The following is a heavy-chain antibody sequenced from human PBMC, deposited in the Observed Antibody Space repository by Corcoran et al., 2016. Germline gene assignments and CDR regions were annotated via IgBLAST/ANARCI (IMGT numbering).Heavy chain of an antibody. CDR3: AREIIGYCSSTSCVWGHPAQKKYGMDV. CDR1: GGTFSSYA. D-gene: IGHD2-2*01. J-gene: IGHJ6*02. V-gene: IGHV1-69*01. Sequence: QVQLVQSGAEVKKPGSSVKVSCKASGGTFSSYAISWVRQAPGQGLEWMGGIIPIFGTANYAQKFQGRVTITADESTRTAYMELSSLRSADTAVYYWAREIIGYCSSTSCVWGHPAQKKYGMDVWGQGTTVTVSS. CDR2: IIPIFGTA.